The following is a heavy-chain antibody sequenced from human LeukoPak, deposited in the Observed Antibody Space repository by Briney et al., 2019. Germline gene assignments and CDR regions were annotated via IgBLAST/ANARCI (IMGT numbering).Heavy chain of an antibody. CDR3: ARDKRHYDFWSGTASNWFDP. CDR2: IYYSGST. D-gene: IGHD3-3*01. V-gene: IGHV4-59*01. J-gene: IGHJ5*02. CDR1: GGSISSYC. Sequence: SETLSLTCTASGGSISSYCWSWIRQPPGKGLEWIGYIYYSGSTNYNPSLKSRVTISVDTSKNQFSLKLSSVTAADTAVYYCARDKRHYDFWSGTASNWFDPWGQGTLVTVSS.